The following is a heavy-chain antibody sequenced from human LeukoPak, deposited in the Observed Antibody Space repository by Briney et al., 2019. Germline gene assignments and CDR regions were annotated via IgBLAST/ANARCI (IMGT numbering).Heavy chain of an antibody. Sequence: PGGSLRLSCAASGLTFSTYWMSWVRQAPGKGLEWVANIKQDGSEKYYVGSVKGRFTISRDNAKNSLYLQMNTLRPEDTAVYYCAREGLWFGSRYGMDVWGQGTTVTVSS. CDR3: AREGLWFGSRYGMDV. CDR1: GLTFSTYW. J-gene: IGHJ6*02. D-gene: IGHD3-10*01. CDR2: IKQDGSEK. V-gene: IGHV3-7*01.